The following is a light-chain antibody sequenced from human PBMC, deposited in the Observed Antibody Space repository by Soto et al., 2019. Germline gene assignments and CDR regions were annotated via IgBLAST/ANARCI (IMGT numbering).Light chain of an antibody. V-gene: IGKV3-20*01. CDR2: GAP. CDR3: QQYGISGT. Sequence: EIPVTQSPCTLSLSLGDRATLSCRASHSVSNNYSAWYQQNPGKAPRLLIYGAPNRATGIPDRCSGSGSGTDFTLTISRLEPEDFAVYYCQQYGISGTFGQGTKVDIK. CDR1: HSVSNNY. J-gene: IGKJ1*01.